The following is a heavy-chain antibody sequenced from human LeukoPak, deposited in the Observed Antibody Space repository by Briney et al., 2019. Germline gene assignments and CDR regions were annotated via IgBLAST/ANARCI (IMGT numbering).Heavy chain of an antibody. J-gene: IGHJ3*02. CDR2: INQDGTKK. V-gene: IGHV3-7*01. CDR1: GFTFRNDW. D-gene: IGHD6-13*01. CDR3: ARDTSPSSRSSYFDALDM. Sequence: GGSLRLSCATPGFTFRNDWVTSGRQAQGKGLEWVANINQDGTKKNYVDSVKGRFTISRDNTKNSLFLQMNSLRAEDTTIYYCARDTSPSSRSSYFDALDMWGQGTMVTVSS.